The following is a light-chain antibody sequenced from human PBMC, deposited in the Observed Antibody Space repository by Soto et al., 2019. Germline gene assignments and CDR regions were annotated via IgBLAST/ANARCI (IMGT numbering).Light chain of an antibody. CDR3: PSYDSSLSGSQV. J-gene: IGLJ1*01. V-gene: IGLV1-40*01. CDR2: GNS. CDR1: SSNIGAGYD. Sequence: QSVLTQPPSVSGAPGQRVTISCTGSSSNIGAGYDVHWYQQLPGTAPNLLIYGNSNRPSGVPDRFSGSKSGTSASLAITGLQAEDEADYYCPSYDSSLSGSQVFGTGTKVTVL.